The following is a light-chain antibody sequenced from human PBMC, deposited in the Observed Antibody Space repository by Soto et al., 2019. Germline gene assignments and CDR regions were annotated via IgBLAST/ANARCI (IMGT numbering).Light chain of an antibody. Sequence: EIVLTQSPGTLSLSPGARAPLSCRARQSVSSNSLAWYHQKPGQPPRLLIYGASTRATGIPARFSGSGSGTEFTLTISSLQSEDFAVYYCQQYNNWPPWTFGQGTKVDIK. CDR2: GAS. CDR1: QSVSSN. CDR3: QQYNNWPPWT. J-gene: IGKJ1*01. V-gene: IGKV3-15*01.